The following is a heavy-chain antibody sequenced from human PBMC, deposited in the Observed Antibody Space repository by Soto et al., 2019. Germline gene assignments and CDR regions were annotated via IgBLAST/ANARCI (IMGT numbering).Heavy chain of an antibody. CDR3: ARAGRGDYPPYYFAY. CDR2: ISAYNGNT. D-gene: IGHD4-17*01. Sequence: ASVKVSCKASGYTFTSYGISWVRQAPGQGLEWMGWISAYNGNTNYAQKLQGRVTMTTDTSTSTAYMELRSLRSDDTAVYYCARAGRGDYPPYYFAYWGQGTLVTVSS. CDR1: GYTFTSYG. J-gene: IGHJ4*02. V-gene: IGHV1-18*01.